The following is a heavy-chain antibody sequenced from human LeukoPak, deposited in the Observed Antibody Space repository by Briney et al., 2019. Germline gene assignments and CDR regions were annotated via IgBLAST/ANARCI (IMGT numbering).Heavy chain of an antibody. V-gene: IGHV4-34*01. J-gene: IGHJ6*03. CDR3: ARDRGPGNYPNWDYYYYMDV. D-gene: IGHD1-7*01. Sequence: SETLSLTCAVYGGSLNGHYWSWIRQPPGKGLEWIGEGNESGGTKFNPSLKSRVTISVDTSKNQFSLKLSSVTAADTAVYYCARDRGPGNYPNWDYYYYMDVWGKGTTVTVSS. CDR1: GGSLNGHY. CDR2: GNESGGT.